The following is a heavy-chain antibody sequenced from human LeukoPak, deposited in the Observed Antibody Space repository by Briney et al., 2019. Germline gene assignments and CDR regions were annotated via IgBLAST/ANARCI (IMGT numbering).Heavy chain of an antibody. CDR3: AREGYSYGDGMDV. J-gene: IGHJ6*02. CDR1: GYTFTSYY. Sequence: ASVKVSCKASGYTFTSYYMHWVRQAPGQGLEWMGIINPSGGSTSYAQKFQGRVAITADESTSTAYMELSSLRSEDTAVYYCAREGYSYGDGMDVWGQGTTVTVSS. V-gene: IGHV1-46*01. CDR2: INPSGGST. D-gene: IGHD5-18*01.